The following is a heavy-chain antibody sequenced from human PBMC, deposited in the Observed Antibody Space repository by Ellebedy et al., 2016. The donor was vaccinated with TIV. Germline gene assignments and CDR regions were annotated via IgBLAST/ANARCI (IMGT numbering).Heavy chain of an antibody. Sequence: GESLKISCAASGFTFSSYAMSWVRQAPGKGLEWVSAISGSGGSTYYADSVKGRFTISRDNSKNTLYPQMNSLRAEDTAVYYCAKQGYEDYWGQGTVVTVSS. V-gene: IGHV3-23*01. J-gene: IGHJ4*02. CDR1: GFTFSSYA. D-gene: IGHD5-12*01. CDR2: ISGSGGST. CDR3: AKQGYEDY.